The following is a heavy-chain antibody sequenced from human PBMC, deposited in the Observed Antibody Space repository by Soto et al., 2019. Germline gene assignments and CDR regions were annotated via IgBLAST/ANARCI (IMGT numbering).Heavy chain of an antibody. CDR3: ARHGGVYDFWSGYEPPSAFDI. V-gene: IGHV5-10-1*01. D-gene: IGHD3-3*01. Sequence: PGESLKISCKGSGYSFTSYWISWVRQMPGKGLEWMGRIDPSDSYTNYSPSFQGHVTISADKSISTAYLQWSSLKASDTAMYYCARHGGVYDFWSGYEPPSAFDIWGQGTMVTVSS. CDR2: IDPSDSYT. J-gene: IGHJ3*02. CDR1: GYSFTSYW.